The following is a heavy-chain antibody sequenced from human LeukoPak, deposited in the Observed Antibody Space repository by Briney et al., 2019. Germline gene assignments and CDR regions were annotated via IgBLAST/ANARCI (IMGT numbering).Heavy chain of an antibody. CDR1: GGSFSGYY. D-gene: IGHD3-16*02. CDR2: INHSGST. Sequence: PSETLSLTCAVYGGSFSGYYWSWIRQPPEKGLEWIGEINHSGSTNYNPSLKSRVTISVDTSKNQFSLKLSSVTAADTAVYYCAATYYDYVWGSYRYLVYFDYWGQGTLVTVSS. J-gene: IGHJ4*02. V-gene: IGHV4-34*01. CDR3: AATYYDYVWGSYRYLVYFDY.